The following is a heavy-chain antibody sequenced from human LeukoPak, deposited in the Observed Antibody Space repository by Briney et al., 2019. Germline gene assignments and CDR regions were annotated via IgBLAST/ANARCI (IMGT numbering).Heavy chain of an antibody. CDR1: GGSFNPYY. V-gene: IGHV4-34*01. Sequence: SETLSLTCGVYGGSFNPYYWSWIRQPPGKGLEWIGEVNHSGSTTYNSSLESRVTISVDTSKNQFSLQLNSVTPEDTAAYYCARDRGWGLDAFDIWGQGTMVTVSS. CDR2: VNHSGST. CDR3: ARDRGWGLDAFDI. D-gene: IGHD3-16*01. J-gene: IGHJ3*02.